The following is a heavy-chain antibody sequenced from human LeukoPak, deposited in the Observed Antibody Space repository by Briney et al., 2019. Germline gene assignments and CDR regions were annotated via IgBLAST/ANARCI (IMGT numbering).Heavy chain of an antibody. CDR1: GYTFTGYY. D-gene: IGHD3-3*01. CDR2: INPNSGGT. CDR3: ARDLPDTRITIFGVGGVHGMDV. Sequence: ASVKVSCKASGYTFTGYYMHWVRQAPGQGLEWMGWINPNSGGTNYAQKFQGRVTMTRDTPISTAYMELSRLRSDDTAVYYCARDLPDTRITIFGVGGVHGMDVWGQGTTVTVSS. V-gene: IGHV1-2*02. J-gene: IGHJ6*02.